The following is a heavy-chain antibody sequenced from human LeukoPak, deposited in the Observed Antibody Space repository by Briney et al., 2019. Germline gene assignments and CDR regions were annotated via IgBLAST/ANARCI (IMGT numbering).Heavy chain of an antibody. CDR1: GFTFSSYS. V-gene: IGHV3-20*04. J-gene: IGHJ6*03. D-gene: IGHD1-1*01. Sequence: PGGSLRLSCAASGFTFSSYSMNWVRQAPGKGLEWVSGINWNGGSTGYADSVKGRFTISRDNAKNSLYLQMNSLRAEDTALYYCAREPGGGYYYYYMDVWGKGTTVTVSS. CDR2: INWNGGST. CDR3: AREPGGGYYYYYMDV.